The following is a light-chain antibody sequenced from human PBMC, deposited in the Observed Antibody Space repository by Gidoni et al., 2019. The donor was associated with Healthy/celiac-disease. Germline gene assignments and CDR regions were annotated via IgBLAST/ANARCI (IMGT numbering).Light chain of an antibody. CDR1: SGSIASNY. J-gene: IGLJ3*02. V-gene: IGLV6-57*03. Sequence: NFMLTYPPSVSQSPGPTVTISCTRSSGSIASNYVQWYQQRPVSAPTTVIYEDNQRPSGVPDRFSGSIDSSSNSASLTISGLKTEDEADYYCQSYDSSSWVFGGGTKLTVL. CDR2: EDN. CDR3: QSYDSSSWV.